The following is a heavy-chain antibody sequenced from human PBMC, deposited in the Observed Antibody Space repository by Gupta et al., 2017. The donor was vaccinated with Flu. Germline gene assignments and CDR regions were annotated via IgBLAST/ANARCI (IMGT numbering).Heavy chain of an antibody. V-gene: IGHV1-46*01. Sequence: QVQLVQSGAEVKKPGASVKVSCKASGYTFTNSYLHWVRQAPGQGREWMGIINPSGDRTVYAQKFQGRVTMTRDTSTSTVYLELSSLTLEDTAVYYCARIPTDLYHYDFWGRGTLVTVSP. CDR3: ARIPTDLYHYDF. D-gene: IGHD3-16*01. J-gene: IGHJ4*02. CDR2: INPSGDRT. CDR1: GYTFTNSY.